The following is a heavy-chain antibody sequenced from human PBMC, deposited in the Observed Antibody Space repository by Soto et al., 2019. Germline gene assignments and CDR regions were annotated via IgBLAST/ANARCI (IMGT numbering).Heavy chain of an antibody. CDR1: GYTFTSYY. CDR3: ARLPPPTTVFYPGFDY. CDR2: IDPSSGST. V-gene: IGHV1-46*01. J-gene: IGHJ4*02. Sequence: ASVKVSCKASGYTFTSYYMHWVRQAPGQGLEWMGIIDPSSGSTGYAQKFQGRVTMTSDTSTSTVHMELSSLRSEDTAVYYCARLPPPTTVFYPGFDYWGQGTLVTVSS. D-gene: IGHD4-4*01.